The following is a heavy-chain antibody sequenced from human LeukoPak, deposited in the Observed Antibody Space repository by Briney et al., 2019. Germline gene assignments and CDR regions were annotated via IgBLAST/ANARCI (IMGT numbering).Heavy chain of an antibody. Sequence: PSETLSLTCAVYGVSFSGYYWSWIRQPPGKGLEWLGEINHSGSTNYKPSLKSRVTISVDTSKNQFSLKLSSVTAADTAVYYCARGRLGYCSGGSCYPAFDYWGQGTLVTVSS. J-gene: IGHJ4*02. CDR3: ARGRLGYCSGGSCYPAFDY. V-gene: IGHV4-34*01. CDR1: GVSFSGYY. D-gene: IGHD2-15*01. CDR2: INHSGST.